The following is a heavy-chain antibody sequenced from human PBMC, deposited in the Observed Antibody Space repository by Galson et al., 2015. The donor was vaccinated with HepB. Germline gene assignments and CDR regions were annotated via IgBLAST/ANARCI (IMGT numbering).Heavy chain of an antibody. CDR1: GGSFSGYY. Sequence: ETLSLTCAVYGGSFSGYYWSWIRQPPGKGLEWIGEINHSGSTNYNPSLKSRVTISVDTSKNQFSLKLSSVTAADTAVYYCARQWAGESSGNSRDYWGQGTLVTVSS. V-gene: IGHV4-34*01. CDR2: INHSGST. J-gene: IGHJ4*02. CDR3: ARQWAGESSGNSRDY. D-gene: IGHD6-19*01.